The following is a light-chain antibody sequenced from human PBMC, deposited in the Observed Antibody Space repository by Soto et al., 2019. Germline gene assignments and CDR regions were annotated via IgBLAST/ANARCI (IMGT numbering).Light chain of an antibody. J-gene: IGLJ1*01. CDR2: EVS. V-gene: IGLV2-14*01. Sequence: QPACVSGSPGEAITISCTGTSSDVGGYNYVAWYQQHPGRAPKLMIYEVSNRPSGVSNRFSGSKSGNTVSLTISGLQAEDEADYYCSSYTSRTPLVFGTGTKVTVL. CDR3: SSYTSRTPLV. CDR1: SSDVGGYNY.